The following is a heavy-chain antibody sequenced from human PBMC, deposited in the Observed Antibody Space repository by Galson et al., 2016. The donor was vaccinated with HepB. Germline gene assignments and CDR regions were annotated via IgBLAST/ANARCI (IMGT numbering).Heavy chain of an antibody. CDR3: VRDXSSGYYNWFDP. J-gene: IGHJ5*02. D-gene: IGHD3-22*01. CDR2: IYYSGST. CDR1: XXSIXXXSXX. Sequence: ETLSXTCTVXXXSIXXXSXXXGWXXXPPGXGLXXIGGIYYSGSTYYHPSLKSRVTISVDTSKTQFSLKLSSVXAANTAVYXCVRDXSSGYYNWFDPWGQGXXVT. V-gene: IGHV4-39*01.